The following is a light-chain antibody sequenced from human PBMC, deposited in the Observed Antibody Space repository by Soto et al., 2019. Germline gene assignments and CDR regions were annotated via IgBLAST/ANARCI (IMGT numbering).Light chain of an antibody. CDR3: QQSYSTPIT. V-gene: IGKV1-39*01. Sequence: DIQMTQSPSSLSESVGDRVTITCRASQSISSYLNWYQQKPGKAPKLLIYAASSLQSGVPSRFSGSGSGTDFTLTISSLQPEDFATYYCQQSYSTPITFGQRTRLEIK. CDR2: AAS. J-gene: IGKJ5*01. CDR1: QSISSY.